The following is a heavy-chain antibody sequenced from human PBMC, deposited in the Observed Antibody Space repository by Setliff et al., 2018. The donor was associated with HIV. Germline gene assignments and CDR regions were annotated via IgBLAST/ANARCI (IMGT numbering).Heavy chain of an antibody. CDR3: ARSVRGALYFDF. J-gene: IGHJ4*02. Sequence: PGGSLRLSCAASGFTFSTYSMHWVRQAPGKGLEWVPSIDSSSTFIYYADSVEGRFTISRDNAKNSLYLQMNSLRGEDTALYYCARSVRGALYFDFWGQGTLVTVSS. V-gene: IGHV3-21*01. D-gene: IGHD2-8*01. CDR2: IDSSSTFI. CDR1: GFTFSTYS.